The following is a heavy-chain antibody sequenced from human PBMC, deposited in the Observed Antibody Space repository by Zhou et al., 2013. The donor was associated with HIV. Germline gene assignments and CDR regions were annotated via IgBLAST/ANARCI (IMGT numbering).Heavy chain of an antibody. CDR2: INARGASR. D-gene: IGHD3-22*01. V-gene: IGHV1-46*01. Sequence: QVQLVQSGAEVKKPGSSVKVSCKASGNTYTYRYLHWVRQAPGQGLEWMGVINARGASRSYSEKFQGRVTLTRDTSTSTVYMDLSRLTPEDTALYYCARVDYSESSGPDVFHMWGQGTMVTVSS. J-gene: IGHJ3*02. CDR3: ARVDYSESSGPDVFHM. CDR1: GNTYTYRY.